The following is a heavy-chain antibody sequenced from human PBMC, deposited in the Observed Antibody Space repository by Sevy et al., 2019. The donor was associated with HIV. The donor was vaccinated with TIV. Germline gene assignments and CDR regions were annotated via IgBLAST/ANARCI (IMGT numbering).Heavy chain of an antibody. J-gene: IGHJ3*02. CDR1: GFTFDDYA. V-gene: IGHV3-9*01. CDR2: ISWNSGSI. D-gene: IGHD3-22*01. Sequence: GGSLRLSCAASGFTFDDYAMHWVRQAPGKGLEWVSGISWNSGSIGYADFGKGRFTISRDKAKNSLYLQMNSLRAEDTALYYCAKGKTYYYDSSGAPDAFDIWGQGTMVTVSS. CDR3: AKGKTYYYDSSGAPDAFDI.